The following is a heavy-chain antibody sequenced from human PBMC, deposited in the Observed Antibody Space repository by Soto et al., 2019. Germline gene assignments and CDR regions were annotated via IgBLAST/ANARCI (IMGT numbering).Heavy chain of an antibody. Sequence: QVQLVESGGGVVQPGRSLRLSCAASGFTFSSYGMHWVRQAPGKGLEWVAVIWYDGSNKYYADSVKGRFTISRDNSKNTLYLQMNSLRAEDTAVYYGARGTKQLVGYWGQGTLVTVSS. CDR1: GFTFSSYG. CDR3: ARGTKQLVGY. V-gene: IGHV3-33*01. J-gene: IGHJ4*02. CDR2: IWYDGSNK. D-gene: IGHD6-6*01.